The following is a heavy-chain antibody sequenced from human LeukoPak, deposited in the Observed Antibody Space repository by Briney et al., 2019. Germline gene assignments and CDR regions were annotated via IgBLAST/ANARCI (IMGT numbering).Heavy chain of an antibody. V-gene: IGHV4-4*07. D-gene: IGHD2-15*01. CDR3: ARVNGVAHYYFDY. CDR2: IYTSEST. Sequence: RIYTSESTNYNPSLKSRVTMSVDTSKNQFSLKVTSVTAADTAVYYCARVNGVAHYYFDYWGQGTLVTVSS. J-gene: IGHJ4*02.